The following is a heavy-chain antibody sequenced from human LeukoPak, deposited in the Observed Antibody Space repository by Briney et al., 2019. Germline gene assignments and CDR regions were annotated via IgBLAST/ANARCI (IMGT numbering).Heavy chain of an antibody. D-gene: IGHD2-8*01. Sequence: PGGSLRLSCAASGFTFSDYYMSWIRQAPGEGLEWVSYISSSGSTIYYADSVKGRFTISRDNSENTLFLQMDSLRTGDTALYYCARDPRGPTGYDTISRDTFDYWGQEPWSPSPQ. V-gene: IGHV3-11*04. J-gene: IGHJ4*01. CDR3: ARDPRGPTGYDTISRDTFDY. CDR1: GFTFSDYY. CDR2: ISSSGSTI.